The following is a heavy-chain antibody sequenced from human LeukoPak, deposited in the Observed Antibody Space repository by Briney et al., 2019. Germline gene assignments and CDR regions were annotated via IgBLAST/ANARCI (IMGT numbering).Heavy chain of an antibody. Sequence: SSETLSLTCAVYGGSFSGYYWSWIRQPPGKGLEWIGEINHSGSTNYNPSLKSRVTISVDTSKNQFSLKLSSVTAADTAVYYCARLISSSIFGMDVWGQGTTVTVSS. CDR3: ARLISSSIFGMDV. V-gene: IGHV4-34*01. CDR1: GGSFSGYY. D-gene: IGHD2-21*01. J-gene: IGHJ6*02. CDR2: INHSGST.